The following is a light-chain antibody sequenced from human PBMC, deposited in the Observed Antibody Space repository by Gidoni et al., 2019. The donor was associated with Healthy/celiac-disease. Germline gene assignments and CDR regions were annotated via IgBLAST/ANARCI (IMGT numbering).Light chain of an antibody. V-gene: IGLV3-1*01. Sequence: SYELTQPPSVSVSPGQTASITCSGDKLGDKYACWYQQKPGQSPVLVIYQDSKRPSGIPERFSGSNSGNTATLTISGTQAMDEADYYCQAWDSKHSAVFGGGTKLTVL. CDR1: KLGDKY. J-gene: IGLJ2*01. CDR3: QAWDSKHSAV. CDR2: QDS.